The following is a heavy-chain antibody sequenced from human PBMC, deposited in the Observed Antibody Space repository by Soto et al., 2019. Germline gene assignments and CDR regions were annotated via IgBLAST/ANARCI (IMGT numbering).Heavy chain of an antibody. CDR2: IWYDGSNK. D-gene: IGHD3-22*01. CDR3: AREMDSSGYYDY. CDR1: GFTFSSYG. J-gene: IGHJ4*02. Sequence: QVQLVESGGGVVQPGRSLRLSCAASGFTFSSYGMHWVRQAPGKGLEWVAVIWYDGSNKYYADSVKGRFTISRDNSKNTLYLQMNSLRAEDTAVYYGAREMDSSGYYDYWGQGTLVTVSS. V-gene: IGHV3-33*01.